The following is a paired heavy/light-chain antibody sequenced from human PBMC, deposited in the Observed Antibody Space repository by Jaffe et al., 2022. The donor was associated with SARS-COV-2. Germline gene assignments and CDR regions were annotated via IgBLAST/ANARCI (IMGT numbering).Heavy chain of an antibody. Sequence: QVQLVESGGGVVQPGRSLRVSCAASGFTLSNYGMHWVRQAPGKGLEWVAAISYDGSNKYSADSVKGRFTISRDNSKNTLYLQMNSLRPEDTAVYHCAKDRAGVGNNYHGMDVWGQGTTVTVSS. CDR2: ISYDGSNK. V-gene: IGHV3-30*18. CDR3: AKDRAGVGNNYHGMDV. D-gene: IGHD3-10*01. J-gene: IGHJ6*02. CDR1: GFTLSNYG.
Light chain of an antibody. CDR2: WAS. CDR3: QQYYTIPIT. CDR1: QSVLDSSNNRKY. V-gene: IGKV4-1*01. J-gene: IGKJ5*01. Sequence: DIVMTQSPDSLAVSLGERATINCKSSQSVLDSSNNRKYLAWYQQKPGQPPKLLIYWASARESGVPDRFSGSGSGTDFTLTISSLQAEDVAVYYCQQYYTIPITFGQGTRLEIK.